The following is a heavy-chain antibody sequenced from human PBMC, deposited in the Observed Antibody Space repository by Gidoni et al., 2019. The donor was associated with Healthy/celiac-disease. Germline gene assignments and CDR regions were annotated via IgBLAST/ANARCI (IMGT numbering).Heavy chain of an antibody. V-gene: IGHV3-11*05. D-gene: IGHD5-12*01. Sequence: QVQLVESGGGLVKPGGSLRLSCAASGFTFSDYYMSWIRQAPGKGLGWVSYISSSSSYTNYADSVKGRFTISRDNAKNSLYLQMNSLRAEDTAVYYCARDDVDNYYYYMDVWGKGTTVTVSS. CDR3: ARDDVDNYYYYMDV. J-gene: IGHJ6*03. CDR1: GFTFSDYY. CDR2: ISSSSSYT.